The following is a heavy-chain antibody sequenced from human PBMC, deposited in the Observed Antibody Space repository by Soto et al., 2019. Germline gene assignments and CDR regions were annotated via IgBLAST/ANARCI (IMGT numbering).Heavy chain of an antibody. J-gene: IGHJ6*02. CDR3: ATFHHSGYYYAMDV. CDR2: ISPISDPP. CDR1: VGIFVSYA. V-gene: IGHV1-69*01. Sequence: QVQLVQSAAEVRKPGSSVKVSCNVSVGIFVSYAFSWVRQAPGQGLEWMGGISPISDPPKYAQGFQGRLTITADDPTRTVYMELSSLRSEDTAVYYCATFHHSGYYYAMDVWGQGTTVTVTS. D-gene: IGHD1-26*01.